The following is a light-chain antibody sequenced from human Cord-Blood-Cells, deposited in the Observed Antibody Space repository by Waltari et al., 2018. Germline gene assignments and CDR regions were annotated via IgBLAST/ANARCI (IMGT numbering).Light chain of an antibody. CDR2: AAS. CDR1: QGISNY. V-gene: IGKV1-27*01. CDR3: QKYNSAPRT. Sequence: DIQMTQSPSSLSASVGVSDTITCRARQGISNYLAWYQLKPGKVPTLLIYAASTLQSGVPSRVSGSESGTDFTLTISRLQPEDVATYDCQKYNSAPRTFGQGTKVEIK. J-gene: IGKJ1*01.